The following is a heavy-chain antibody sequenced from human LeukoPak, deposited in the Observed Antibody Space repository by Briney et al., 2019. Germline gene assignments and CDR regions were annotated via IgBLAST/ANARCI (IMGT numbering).Heavy chain of an antibody. D-gene: IGHD3-9*01. CDR1: GFTFSNYP. Sequence: GGSLRLSCVASGFTFSNYPMSWVRQAPGNGLELVSAINERGDITKHADSVKGRFTISRDNSKNTLYLQMNSLRAEDTAVYYCARGDDISPGRVLDYWGRGTLVTVSS. CDR3: ARGDDISPGRVLDY. V-gene: IGHV3-23*01. CDR2: INERGDIT. J-gene: IGHJ4*02.